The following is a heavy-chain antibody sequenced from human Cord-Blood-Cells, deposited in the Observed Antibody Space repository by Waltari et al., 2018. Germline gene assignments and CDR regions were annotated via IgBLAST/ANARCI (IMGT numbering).Heavy chain of an antibody. V-gene: IGHV4-34*01. CDR2: IKHSRST. Sequence: QVQLQQWGAGLLKPSETLSLTCAVYGGSFSGYSWRWLRHPPGTGLEWIGEIKHSRSTNYNPSLKSRVTISVDTSNNQFSLKLSSVTAADTAVYYCARGVIAAAATDAFDIWGQGTMVTVSS. J-gene: IGHJ3*02. D-gene: IGHD6-13*01. CDR1: GGSFSGYS. CDR3: ARGVIAAAATDAFDI.